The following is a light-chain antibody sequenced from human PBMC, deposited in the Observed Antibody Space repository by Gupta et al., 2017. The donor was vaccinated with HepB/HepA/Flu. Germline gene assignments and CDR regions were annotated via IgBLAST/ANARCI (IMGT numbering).Light chain of an antibody. J-gene: IGKJ1*01. CDR2: AAS. V-gene: IGKV1-9*01. CDR1: QGISSY. Sequence: DIQLTQPPSFLSASVGDRVIITCRASQGISSYLAWYQQKPGKAPKLLIYAASTLQSGVPSRFSGSGSGTEFTLTISSLQPEDFATYYCQQLNSYPRTFGQGTKVEIK. CDR3: QQLNSYPRT.